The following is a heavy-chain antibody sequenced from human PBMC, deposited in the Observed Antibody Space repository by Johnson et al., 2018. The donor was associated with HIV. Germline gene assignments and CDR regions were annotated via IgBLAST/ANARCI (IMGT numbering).Heavy chain of an antibody. Sequence: VQLVESGGGLVKPGGSLRLSCAASGFTFSNAWMSWVRQAPGKGLEWVGRIKRKTDGGTTDYAAPVKGRFTISRDNSKNTLYLQMNSLRAEDTAVYFCARDPSLDAFDIWGQGTMVTVAS. CDR3: ARDPSLDAFDI. CDR1: GFTFSNAW. CDR2: IKRKTDGGTT. J-gene: IGHJ3*02. V-gene: IGHV3-15*01.